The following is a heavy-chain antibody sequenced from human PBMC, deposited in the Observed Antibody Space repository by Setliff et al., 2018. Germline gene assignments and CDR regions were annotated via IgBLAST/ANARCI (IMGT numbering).Heavy chain of an antibody. CDR1: GDSFSRYF. D-gene: IGHD4-17*01. CDR3: ARTTYGDSDYFDY. Sequence: PSETLSLTCAVYGDSFSRYFWTWIRQPPGKGLEWIGEINDRGDTDYNPSLKSRLAISVDTSKSQFSLKVFSVTAADTAVYYCARTTYGDSDYFDYWGQGTLVTVSS. CDR2: INDRGDT. J-gene: IGHJ4*02. V-gene: IGHV4-34*01.